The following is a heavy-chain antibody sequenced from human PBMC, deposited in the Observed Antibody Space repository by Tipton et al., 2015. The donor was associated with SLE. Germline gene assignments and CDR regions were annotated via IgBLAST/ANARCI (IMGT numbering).Heavy chain of an antibody. Sequence: SLRLSCAASGFTFSNAWMSWVRQAPGKGLEWVANIKQDGSEKYYVDSVKGRFTISRDNAKNSLYLQMNSLRAEDTAVYYCARGELYFDYWGQGTLVTVSS. V-gene: IGHV3-7*03. CDR3: ARGELYFDY. CDR1: GFTFSNAW. D-gene: IGHD1-7*01. CDR2: IKQDGSEK. J-gene: IGHJ4*02.